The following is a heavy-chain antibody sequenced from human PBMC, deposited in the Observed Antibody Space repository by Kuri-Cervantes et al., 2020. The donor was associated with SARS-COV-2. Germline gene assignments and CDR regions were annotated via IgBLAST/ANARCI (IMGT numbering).Heavy chain of an antibody. CDR2: ISSSSYI. V-gene: IGHV3-21*01. D-gene: IGHD1-1*01. CDR1: GFTFSSYS. CDR3: ARGDERRTTRTFDY. J-gene: IGHJ4*02. Sequence: GESLKISCAASGFTFSSYSMNWVRQAPGKGLEWVSSISSSSYIYYADSAKGRFTISRDNAKNSLYLQMNSLRAEDTAVYYCARGDERRTTRTFDYWGQGTLVTVSS.